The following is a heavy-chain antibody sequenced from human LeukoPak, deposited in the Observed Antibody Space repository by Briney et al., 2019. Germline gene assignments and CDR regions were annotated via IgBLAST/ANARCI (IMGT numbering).Heavy chain of an antibody. CDR1: GGSFSGYY. CDR2: INHSGST. V-gene: IGHV4-34*01. J-gene: IGHJ4*02. D-gene: IGHD3-22*01. Sequence: SETLSLTCAVYGGSFSGYYWSWIRQPPGKGLEWIGEINHSGSTNYNPSLKSRVTISVDTSKNQFSLKLSSVTAADTAVYYCATLSYYDSSGGRVGDYWGQGTLVTVSS. CDR3: ATLSYYDSSGGRVGDY.